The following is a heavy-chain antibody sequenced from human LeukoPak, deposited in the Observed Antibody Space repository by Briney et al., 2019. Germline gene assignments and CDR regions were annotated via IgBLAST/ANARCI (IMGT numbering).Heavy chain of an antibody. J-gene: IGHJ4*02. CDR3: ARRAYCGGDCYPLDY. V-gene: IGHV4-34*01. CDR2: INHSGST. CDR1: GGSFSDYY. Sequence: SETLSLTCAVYGGSFSDYYWTWIRQPPGKGLEWIGEINHSGSTNYNPSLKSRVTMSVDTSKNQFSLKLSSVTAADTAVYYCARRAYCGGDCYPLDYWGQGTLVTVSS. D-gene: IGHD2-21*02.